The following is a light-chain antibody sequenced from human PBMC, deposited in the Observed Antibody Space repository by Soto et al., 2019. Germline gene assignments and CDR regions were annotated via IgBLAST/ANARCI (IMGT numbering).Light chain of an antibody. V-gene: IGKV1-5*01. CDR3: QQYNGYPWT. J-gene: IGKJ1*01. CDR1: QSISSW. Sequence: DIPMTQSPSTLSASVGDRVTITCRASQSISSWLAWYQQKPGKAPKLLIYDASSLESGVPSRFSGSGSGTEFTLTISSLQPDDFATYYCQQYNGYPWTFGQGTKVEIK. CDR2: DAS.